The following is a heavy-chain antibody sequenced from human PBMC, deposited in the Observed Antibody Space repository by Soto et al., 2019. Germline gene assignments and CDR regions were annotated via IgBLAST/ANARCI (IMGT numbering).Heavy chain of an antibody. J-gene: IGHJ4*02. CDR3: ARHFVAVVIKGWGY. Sequence: SETLSLTCNVSGGSIDRSNYYWDWLRQPSGKGLEWIGTTYYNGNAYYNPSLRSRVSMSVDTSKNQFSLKLISVTAADTAVYYCARHFVAVVIKGWGYWGQGKLVTVSS. CDR1: GGSIDRSNYY. D-gene: IGHD3-10*01. V-gene: IGHV4-39*01. CDR2: TYYNGNA.